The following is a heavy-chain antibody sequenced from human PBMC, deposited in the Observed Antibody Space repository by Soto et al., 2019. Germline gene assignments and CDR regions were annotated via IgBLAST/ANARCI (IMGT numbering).Heavy chain of an antibody. CDR1: GYTFTSYG. Sequence: QVQLVQSGAEVKKPGASVKVSCKASGYTFTSYGISWVRQAPGQGLEWMGWISAYNGNTNYAQKHQGRVNKTTDTSTSTAYMELRSLRSDDTAVYYCARDGFVTMVRGVIGDYYYGMDVWGQGTTLTVSS. V-gene: IGHV1-18*01. CDR3: ARDGFVTMVRGVIGDYYYGMDV. J-gene: IGHJ6*02. CDR2: ISAYNGNT. D-gene: IGHD3-10*01.